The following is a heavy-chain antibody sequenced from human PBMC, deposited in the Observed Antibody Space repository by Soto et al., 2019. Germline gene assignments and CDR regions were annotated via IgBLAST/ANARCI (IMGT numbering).Heavy chain of an antibody. CDR1: GGSISSGDYF. D-gene: IGHD5-12*01. CDR3: DRGLVIRPYEYGGMGV. V-gene: IGHV4-30-4*01. J-gene: IGHJ6*02. Sequence: SAPLSLTRTVSGGSISSGDYFWRWIRQSPGKGLELIGYISSIGSTYYNPSLKSRVSASRDTSKNQFSLKLSSVTTTDTAGYYCDRGLVIRPYEYGGMGVWGQGTTDT. CDR2: ISSIGST.